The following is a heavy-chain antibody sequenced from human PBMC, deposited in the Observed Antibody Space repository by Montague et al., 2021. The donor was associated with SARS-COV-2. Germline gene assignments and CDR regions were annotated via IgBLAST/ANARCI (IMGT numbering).Heavy chain of an antibody. J-gene: IGHJ4*02. Sequence: SETLSLTCIVSGGSISSPDYYWGWIRQSPGKGLEWIGSISYTGRTYYNPSLRSRVSFSMDTSKNHFSLSLSSVTVADTAVYFCARQLPSYCATNKYYPYYFDGWGQGALVTVSS. D-gene: IGHD2-8*01. V-gene: IGHV4-39*01. CDR3: ARQLPSYCATNKYYPYYFDG. CDR1: GGSISSPDYY. CDR2: ISYTGRT.